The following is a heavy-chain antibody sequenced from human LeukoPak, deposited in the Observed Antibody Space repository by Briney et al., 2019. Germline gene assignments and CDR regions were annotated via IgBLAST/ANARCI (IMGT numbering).Heavy chain of an antibody. CDR2: ISYDGSNK. J-gene: IGHJ4*02. Sequence: SLRLSCAASGFTFSSYAMHWVRQAPGTGLEWVAVISYDGSNKYYADSVKGRFTISRDNSKNTLYLQMNSLRAEDTAVYYCAKEGQTVAGNGYFDYWGQGTLVTVSS. CDR3: AKEGQTVAGNGYFDY. CDR1: GFTFSSYA. D-gene: IGHD6-19*01. V-gene: IGHV3-30*04.